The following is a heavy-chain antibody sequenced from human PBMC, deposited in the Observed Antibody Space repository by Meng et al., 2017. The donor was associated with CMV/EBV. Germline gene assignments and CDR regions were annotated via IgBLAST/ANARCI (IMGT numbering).Heavy chain of an antibody. V-gene: IGHV4-34*01. CDR1: GGSFSGYY. CDR2: INHSGST. CDR3: ARARLTMVVTPY. D-gene: IGHD4-23*01. Sequence: CAVYGGSFSGYYWSWIRQPPGKGLEWIGEINHSGSTNYNPSLKSRVTISVDTSISTAYMELSRLRSDDTAVYYCARARLTMVVTPYWGQGTLVTVSS. J-gene: IGHJ4*02.